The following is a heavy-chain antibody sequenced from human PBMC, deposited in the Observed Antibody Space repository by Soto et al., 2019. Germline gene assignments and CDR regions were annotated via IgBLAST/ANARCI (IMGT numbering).Heavy chain of an antibody. J-gene: IGHJ4*02. CDR3: ARSSLRYFDWLLGQHQPFDY. V-gene: IGHV4-59*08. CDR2: IYYSGST. D-gene: IGHD3-9*01. CDR1: GGSISSYY. Sequence: PSETLSLTCTVSGGSISSYYWSWIRQPPGKGLEWIGYIYYSGSTNYNPSLKSRVTISVDTSKNQFSLKLSSVTAADTAVYYCARSSLRYFDWLLGQHQPFDYWGQGTLVTVSS.